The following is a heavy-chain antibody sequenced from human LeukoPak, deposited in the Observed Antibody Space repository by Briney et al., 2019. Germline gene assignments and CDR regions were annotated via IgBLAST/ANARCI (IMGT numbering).Heavy chain of an antibody. Sequence: ASVKVSCKASGYTFTSYYMHWVRQAPGQGLEWMGIINPSGGSTSYAQKFQGRVTMTRNTSISTAYMELSSLRSEDTAVYYCARGDCSGGSCYSWPSGFDPWGQGTLVTVSS. CDR2: INPSGGST. D-gene: IGHD2-15*01. J-gene: IGHJ5*02. CDR3: ARGDCSGGSCYSWPSGFDP. CDR1: GYTFTSYY. V-gene: IGHV1-46*01.